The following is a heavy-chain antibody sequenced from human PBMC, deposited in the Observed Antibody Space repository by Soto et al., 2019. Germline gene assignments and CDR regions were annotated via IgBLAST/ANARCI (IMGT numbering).Heavy chain of an antibody. V-gene: IGHV4-59*08. CDR1: GGSISSYY. Sequence: SETLSLTCTVSGGSISSYYWSWIRQPPGKGLEWIGYIYYSGSTNYNPSLKSRVTISVDTSKNQFSLKLSSVTAADTAVYYCARLRLGRIWGSYRYTDYDYWGQGTLVTVSS. J-gene: IGHJ4*02. CDR3: ARLRLGRIWGSYRYTDYDY. CDR2: IYYSGST. D-gene: IGHD3-16*02.